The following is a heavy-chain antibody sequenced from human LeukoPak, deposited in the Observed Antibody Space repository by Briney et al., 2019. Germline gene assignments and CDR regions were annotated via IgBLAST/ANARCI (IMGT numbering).Heavy chain of an antibody. Sequence: SETLSLTCTVSGGSISSSSYYWGWIRQPAGKGLEWIGRIYTSGSTNYNPSLKSRVTMSVDTSKNQFSLKLSSVTAADTAVYYCARAGSYSENDYWGQGTLVTVSS. CDR2: IYTSGST. J-gene: IGHJ4*02. CDR3: ARAGSYSENDY. D-gene: IGHD1-26*01. V-gene: IGHV4-61*02. CDR1: GGSISSSSYY.